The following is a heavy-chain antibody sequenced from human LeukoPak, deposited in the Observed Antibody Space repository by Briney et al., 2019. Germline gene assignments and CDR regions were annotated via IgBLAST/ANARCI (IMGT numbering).Heavy chain of an antibody. Sequence: TLSFTCTVSGGSISSSYWSWIRQPPGKGLEWIGYIYYSGSTNYSPSLKSRVTISVDTSKNQFSLKLTSVTAADTAVYYCARLSPLERTGNSYYYALDVWGQGTTVTVSS. CDR2: IYYSGST. V-gene: IGHV4-59*01. CDR1: GGSISSSY. J-gene: IGHJ6*02. D-gene: IGHD1-1*01. CDR3: ARLSPLERTGNSYYYALDV.